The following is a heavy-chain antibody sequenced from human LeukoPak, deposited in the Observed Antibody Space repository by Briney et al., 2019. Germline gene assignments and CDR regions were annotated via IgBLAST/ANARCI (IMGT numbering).Heavy chain of an antibody. CDR1: GFTFRNEE. CDR3: ARGGNYAPFDY. Sequence: GGSLRLSCVVSGFTFRNEEMNWVRQAPGKGLEWIAYISNTGSPLHYGDSVKGRFTISRDNAKSSLFLQMNSLRPDDTAIYYCARGGNYAPFDYWGQGALVAVSS. J-gene: IGHJ4*02. V-gene: IGHV3-48*03. D-gene: IGHD5-24*01. CDR2: ISNTGSPL.